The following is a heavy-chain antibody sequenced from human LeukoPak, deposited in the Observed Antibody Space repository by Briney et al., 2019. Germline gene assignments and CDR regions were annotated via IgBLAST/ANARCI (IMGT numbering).Heavy chain of an antibody. V-gene: IGHV3-7*01. D-gene: IGHD3/OR15-3a*01. CDR2: IKQDGSEK. Sequence: PGGSLRLSCAASGFTFSSYWMSWVRQAPGKGLEWVANIKQDGSEKYYVDSVKGRFTISRDNAKNTLYMQMNSLRAEDTAVYYCAREPLGLESDYWGQGTLVTVSS. J-gene: IGHJ4*02. CDR1: GFTFSSYW. CDR3: AREPLGLESDY.